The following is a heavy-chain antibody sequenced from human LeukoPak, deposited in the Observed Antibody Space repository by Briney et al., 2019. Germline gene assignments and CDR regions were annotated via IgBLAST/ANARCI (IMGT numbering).Heavy chain of an antibody. CDR3: AGGGYGDYYYFDH. V-gene: IGHV3-23*01. CDR2: ISGSGGST. D-gene: IGHD4-17*01. Sequence: GGSLRLSCAASGFTFSSYAMSWVRQAPGKGLEWVSAISGSGGSTYYADSVKGRFTISRDNSKNTLYLQMNSLRAEDTAVYYCAGGGYGDYYYFDHWGQGTLVTVSS. CDR1: GFTFSSYA. J-gene: IGHJ4*02.